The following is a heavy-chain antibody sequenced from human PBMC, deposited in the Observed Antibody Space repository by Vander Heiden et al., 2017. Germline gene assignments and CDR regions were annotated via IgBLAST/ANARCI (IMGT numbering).Heavy chain of an antibody. J-gene: IGHJ4*02. D-gene: IGHD4-4*01. CDR2: ISSSSSYI. V-gene: IGHV3-21*01. CDR3: AREPLSNPGYFDY. Sequence: GKGLEWVSSISSSSSYIYHADSVKGRFTILRYNAKNSLYLQINSLRAEDAAVCYCAREPLSNPGYFDYWGQGTLVTVSS.